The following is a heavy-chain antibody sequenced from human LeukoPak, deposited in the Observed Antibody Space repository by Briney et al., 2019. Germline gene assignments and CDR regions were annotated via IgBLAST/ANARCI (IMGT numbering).Heavy chain of an antibody. Sequence: ASVKVSCKASGYTFTAYYIHWVRQAPGQGLEWMGWVNPSSGGTNYAQKFQGRVTMTRDTSTSTAYMDLSRLRSDDTAVYYCARDIAVADTGLDYWGQGTLVSVSS. CDR2: VNPSSGGT. CDR3: ARDIAVADTGLDY. D-gene: IGHD6-19*01. V-gene: IGHV1-2*02. J-gene: IGHJ4*02. CDR1: GYTFTAYY.